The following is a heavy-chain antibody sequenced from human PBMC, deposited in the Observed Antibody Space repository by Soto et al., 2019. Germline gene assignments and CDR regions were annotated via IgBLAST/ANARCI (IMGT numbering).Heavy chain of an antibody. CDR1: GDTFTNFG. CDR2: IATYNTNR. Sequence: HLVQSGPEVKKPGASVTVSCKTSGDTFTNFGLSWVRQAPGRGLEWMGWIATYNTNRNYAQKFKGRLTLTTDTSKSTAYMELKSLGYDDTAVYYYARVLRGVVNRFDPWGQGTLVTVSS. CDR3: ARVLRGVVNRFDP. V-gene: IGHV1-18*01. D-gene: IGHD3-10*01. J-gene: IGHJ5*02.